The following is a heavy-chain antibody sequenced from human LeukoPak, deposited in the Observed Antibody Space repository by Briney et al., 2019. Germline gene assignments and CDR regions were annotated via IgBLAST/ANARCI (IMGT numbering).Heavy chain of an antibody. V-gene: IGHV3-7*01. CDR3: ASDKIVGASKHDY. CDR1: GFTFSNYW. Sequence: GGSLRLSCAASGFTFSNYWMTWVRQAPGKGLEWVANIKQDGSEKYYVDSVKGRFTISRDNAKNSLYLQMNSLRAGDTAVYYCASDKIVGASKHDYWGQGTLVTVSS. CDR2: IKQDGSEK. J-gene: IGHJ4*02. D-gene: IGHD1-26*01.